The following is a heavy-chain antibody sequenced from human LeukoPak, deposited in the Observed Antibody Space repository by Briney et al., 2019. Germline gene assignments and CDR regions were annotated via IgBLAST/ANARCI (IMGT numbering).Heavy chain of an antibody. CDR1: GGTFSSYA. J-gene: IGHJ4*02. Sequence: GASVKVSCKASGGTFSSYAISWVRQAPGQGLEWMGGITPIFGTANYAQKFQGRVTITTDESTSTAYMELSSLRSEDTAVYYCARGRPYGDYSYYFDYWGQGTLVTVSS. CDR3: ARGRPYGDYSYYFDY. D-gene: IGHD4-17*01. CDR2: ITPIFGTA. V-gene: IGHV1-69*05.